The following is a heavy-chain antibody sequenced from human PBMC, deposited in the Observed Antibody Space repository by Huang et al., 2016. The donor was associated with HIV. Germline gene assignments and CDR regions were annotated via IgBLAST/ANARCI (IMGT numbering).Heavy chain of an antibody. J-gene: IGHJ4*02. V-gene: IGHV4-4*07. CDR1: SVSMYAWY. CDR3: VSADSSGYTDN. CDR2: IHPSGSS. D-gene: IGHD3-22*01. Sequence: QVQLQESGPGLVRPSETLSLTCSVSSVSMYAWYWGWIRQSAGEGLEWIGRIHPSGSSNYNPSRKSRVTMSVDTSRMEVSLKLTSVTAADTAVYYCVSADSSGYTDNWGQGTLVTVSS.